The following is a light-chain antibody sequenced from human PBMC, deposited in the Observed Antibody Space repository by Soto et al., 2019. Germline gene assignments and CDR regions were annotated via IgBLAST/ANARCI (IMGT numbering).Light chain of an antibody. CDR1: SSDVGGYNY. CDR2: DVS. V-gene: IGLV2-11*01. CDR3: CSYAGSYSYV. Sequence: QSVLXQPRSVSGSPGESVTIFCSGTSSDVGGYNYVSWYQQHPGKAPKLMIYDVSKRPSGVPDRFSGSKSGNTASLTISGLQAEDEADYYCCSYAGSYSYVFGTGTKVTVL. J-gene: IGLJ1*01.